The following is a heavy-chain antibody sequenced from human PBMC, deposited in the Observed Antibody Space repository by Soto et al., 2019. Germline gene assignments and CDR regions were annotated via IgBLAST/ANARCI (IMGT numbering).Heavy chain of an antibody. CDR2: INPKSGGT. Sequence: QVQLVQSGAEVKKPGASVRVSCKASGYSFTDYHIHWVRQAPGQGLEWLGRINPKSGGTSTAQKFQGWVTMTRDRSISKVYMESTRLRSDDTAVYFCARGHSTDCSNGVCSFFYNHDMDVWGQGTTVTVSS. CDR3: ARGHSTDCSNGVCSFFYNHDMDV. CDR1: GYSFTDYH. D-gene: IGHD2-8*01. J-gene: IGHJ6*02. V-gene: IGHV1-2*04.